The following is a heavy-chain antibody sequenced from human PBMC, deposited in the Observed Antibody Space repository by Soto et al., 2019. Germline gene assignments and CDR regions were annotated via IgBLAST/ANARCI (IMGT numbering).Heavy chain of an antibody. J-gene: IGHJ4*02. V-gene: IGHV3-33*01. CDR1: GFTFSSYG. CDR3: AREPLRWLQYPYYFDY. Sequence: GGSLRLSCAASGFTFSSYGMHWVRQAPVKGLEWVAVIWYDGSNKYYADSVQGRFTISRDTSKNTLYLQMNSLRAEDTAVYYCAREPLRWLQYPYYFDYWGQGTLVTVSS. D-gene: IGHD5-12*01. CDR2: IWYDGSNK.